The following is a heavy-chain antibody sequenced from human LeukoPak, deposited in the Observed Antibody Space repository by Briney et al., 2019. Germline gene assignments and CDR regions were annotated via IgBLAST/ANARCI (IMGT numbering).Heavy chain of an antibody. CDR1: GGSISSGGYY. J-gene: IGHJ4*02. CDR2: IQTSGST. CDR3: ARDQSGYGY. Sequence: SETLSLTCTVSGGSISSGGYYWNWIRQPAGKGLEWIGRIQTSGSTNYNSSLKRRVTISIDTSKNQFSLKLTSATAADTAVYYCARDQSGYGYWGQGTLVTVSS. V-gene: IGHV4-61*02. D-gene: IGHD3-3*01.